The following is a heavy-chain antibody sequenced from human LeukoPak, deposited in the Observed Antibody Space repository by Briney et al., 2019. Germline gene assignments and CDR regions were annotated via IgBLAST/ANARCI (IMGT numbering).Heavy chain of an antibody. CDR2: IHDSGST. Sequence: PSETLSLTCTVSGGSISGYYWVWIRQPPGKGLEWIGYIHDSGSTRYSPSLKSRVTISVDTSKNQFSLKLSSVTAADTAVYYCARDIGDTAMVNYFDYWGQGTLVTVSS. D-gene: IGHD5-18*01. CDR1: GGSISGYY. V-gene: IGHV4-59*01. J-gene: IGHJ4*02. CDR3: ARDIGDTAMVNYFDY.